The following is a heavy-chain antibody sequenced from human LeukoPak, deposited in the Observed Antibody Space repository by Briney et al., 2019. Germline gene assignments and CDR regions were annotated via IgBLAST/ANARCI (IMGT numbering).Heavy chain of an antibody. D-gene: IGHD3-22*01. V-gene: IGHV1-18*01. J-gene: IGHJ6*03. CDR2: ISVYNGNT. CDR1: GYSFPNFG. CDR3: ARSFYYDSSGDQDYYMDV. Sequence: ASVKVSCKASGYSFPNFGISWVRQAPGQGLEWMGWISVYNGNTNYAQKFQGRVSMTTDTSTSTAYMEVRSLRSDDTAVYYCARSFYYDSSGDQDYYMDVWGKGTTVTVSS.